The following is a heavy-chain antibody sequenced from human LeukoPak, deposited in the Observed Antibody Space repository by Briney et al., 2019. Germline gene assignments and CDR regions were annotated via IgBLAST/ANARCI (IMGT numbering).Heavy chain of an antibody. V-gene: IGHV1-2*02. J-gene: IGHJ6*03. CDR3: AGGGYGVVVPAAIPNYYYYMDV. CDR2: INPNSGGT. D-gene: IGHD2-2*01. Sequence: ASLKASCKASGYTLTGYYMHWVRHAPGHGRECRGGINPNSGGTNYVQKFQGRVPMTRDSSISSAYMELSRLRSDDTAVYYCAGGGYGVVVPAAIPNYYYYMDVWGKGTTVTVSS. CDR1: GYTLTGYY.